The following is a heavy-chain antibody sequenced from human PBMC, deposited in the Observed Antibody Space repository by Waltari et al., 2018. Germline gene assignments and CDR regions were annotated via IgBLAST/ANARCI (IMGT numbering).Heavy chain of an antibody. CDR1: GYTFTSYG. J-gene: IGHJ4*02. Sequence: VQLVQSGAEVKKPGASVKVSCKASGYTFTSYGISWVRQAPGKGLDGVSVIYIGGSTSYAESVKGRFTISRDNSKNTLYLQMNSLRAEDTSVYYCARAHDYSNYAFDYWGQGTLVTVSS. D-gene: IGHD4-4*01. V-gene: IGHV3-53*01. CDR3: ARAHDYSNYAFDY. CDR2: IYIGGST.